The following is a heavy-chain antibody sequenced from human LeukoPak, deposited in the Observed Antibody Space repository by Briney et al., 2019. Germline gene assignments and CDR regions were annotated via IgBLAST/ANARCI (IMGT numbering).Heavy chain of an antibody. D-gene: IGHD3/OR15-3a*01. CDR2: IYDSGST. CDR1: GGSLSGYY. Sequence: PSETLSLTCAVCGGSLSGYYWTWIRQPPGKGLEGIGQIYDSGSTNYNPSLKTGGTISLDTSKNQFSLKLTSVTAADTAVYYCARYNFYRCGDKGEGALDFWGQGTMVTVSS. V-gene: IGHV4-34*01. CDR3: ARYNFYRCGDKGEGALDF. J-gene: IGHJ3*01.